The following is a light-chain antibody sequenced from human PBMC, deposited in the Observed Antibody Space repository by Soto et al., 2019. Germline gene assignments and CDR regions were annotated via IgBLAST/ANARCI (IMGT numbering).Light chain of an antibody. Sequence: DSQMTQSPSSLSASVGDRVTITCRASQSITTYLNWYQQTSGEAPKLLIYAAARLQTGVPSRISGSGSGTEFTLTISSLQPDDFATYYCQQYTNYPWTFGQGTKVDIK. CDR2: AAA. V-gene: IGKV1-39*01. J-gene: IGKJ1*01. CDR3: QQYTNYPWT. CDR1: QSITTY.